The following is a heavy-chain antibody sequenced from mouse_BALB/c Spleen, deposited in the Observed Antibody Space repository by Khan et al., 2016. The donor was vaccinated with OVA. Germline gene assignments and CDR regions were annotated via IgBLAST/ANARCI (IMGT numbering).Heavy chain of an antibody. V-gene: IGHV3-2*02. CDR2: ISYSGST. D-gene: IGHD4-1*01. CDR1: GYSITSDYA. J-gene: IGHJ4*01. Sequence: EVQLQESGPGLVKPSQSLSLTCTVTGYSITSDYAWNWIRQFPGNKLEWMGCISYSGSTNYSPSLKSRISIPRDTSKNQFFLQLNSVTAEDTATYYCASELGRYYAMDYWGQGTSVTVSS. CDR3: ASELGRYYAMDY.